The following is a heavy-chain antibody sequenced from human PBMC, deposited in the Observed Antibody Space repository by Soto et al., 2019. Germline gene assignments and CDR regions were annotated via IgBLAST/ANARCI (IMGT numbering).Heavy chain of an antibody. CDR1: GFTFSSYW. CDR3: AKDHRATVTTSDY. V-gene: IGHV3-23*01. Sequence: GGSLRLSCAASGFTFSSYWMHWVRQAPGKGLEWVSAISGSGGSTYYADSVKGRFTISRDNSKNTLYLQMNSLRAEDTAVYYCAKDHRATVTTSDYWGQGALVTVSS. D-gene: IGHD4-4*01. J-gene: IGHJ4*02. CDR2: ISGSGGST.